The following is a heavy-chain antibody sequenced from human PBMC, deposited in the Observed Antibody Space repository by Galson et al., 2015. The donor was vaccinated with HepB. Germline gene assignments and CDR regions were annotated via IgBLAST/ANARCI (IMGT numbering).Heavy chain of an antibody. Sequence: ETLSLTCTVSGDSISTSLYYWGWIRQGPGKDLEWIGSVYYGGTTYYSPSFQGRVAMSVDTSKNQLSLTLTSVTAADTAVYFCARPLVLNGRFYPGVSPFHIWGQGTMVAVS. CDR1: GDSISTSLYY. CDR3: ARPLVLNGRFYPGVSPFHI. D-gene: IGHD1-26*01. V-gene: IGHV4-39*01. CDR2: VYYGGTT. J-gene: IGHJ3*02.